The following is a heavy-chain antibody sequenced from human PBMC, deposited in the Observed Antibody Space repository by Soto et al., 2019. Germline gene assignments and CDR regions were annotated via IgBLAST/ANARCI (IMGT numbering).Heavy chain of an antibody. V-gene: IGHV3-7*01. CDR2: IKQDGSEK. CDR3: ARDLSDYYDFWSGYSNPLPYGMDV. J-gene: IGHJ6*02. D-gene: IGHD3-3*01. CDR1: GFTFSSYW. Sequence: GGSLRLSCAASGFTFSSYWMSWVRQAPGKGLEWVANIKQDGSEKYYVDSVKGRFTISRDNAKNSLYLQMNSLRAEDTAVYYCARDLSDYYDFWSGYSNPLPYGMDVWGQGTTVTVS.